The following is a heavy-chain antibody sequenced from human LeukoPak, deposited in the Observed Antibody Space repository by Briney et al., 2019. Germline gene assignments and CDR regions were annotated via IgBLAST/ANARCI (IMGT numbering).Heavy chain of an antibody. V-gene: IGHV1-46*01. D-gene: IGHD3-10*01. CDR2: INPSGGST. J-gene: IGHJ4*02. CDR3: AREYYGSGSYYFDY. CDR1: GYTFTSYD. Sequence: ASVKVSCKASGYTFTSYDINWVRQATGQGLEWMGIINPSGGSTSYAQKFQGRVTMTRDTSTSTVYMELSSLRSEDTAVYYCAREYYGSGSYYFDYWGQGTLVTVSS.